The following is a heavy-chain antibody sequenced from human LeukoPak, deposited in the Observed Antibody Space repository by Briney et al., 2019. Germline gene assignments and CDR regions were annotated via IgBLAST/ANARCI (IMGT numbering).Heavy chain of an antibody. CDR3: ARSSSSWLDFDY. J-gene: IGHJ4*02. CDR1: GFTFSSYG. V-gene: IGHV3-30*03. Sequence: GGSLRLSCAASGFTFSSYGMHWVRQAPGKGLEWVAVISYDGSNKYYADSVKGRFTISRDNSKNTLYLQMNSLRAEDTAVYYCARSSSSWLDFDYWGQGTLVTVSS. CDR2: ISYDGSNK. D-gene: IGHD6-13*01.